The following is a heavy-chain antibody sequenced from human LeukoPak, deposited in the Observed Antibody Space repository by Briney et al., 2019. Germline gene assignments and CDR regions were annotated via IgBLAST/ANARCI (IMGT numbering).Heavy chain of an antibody. CDR2: ISSSSSYI. CDR3: AGVEMATNAFDI. CDR1: GFTFSSYS. D-gene: IGHD5-24*01. V-gene: IGHV3-21*01. Sequence: GGSLRLSCAVSGFTFSSYSMNWVRQAPGKGLEWVSSISSSSSYIYYADSVKGRFTISRDNAKNSLYLQMNSLRAEDTAVYYCAGVEMATNAFDIWGQGTMVTVSS. J-gene: IGHJ3*02.